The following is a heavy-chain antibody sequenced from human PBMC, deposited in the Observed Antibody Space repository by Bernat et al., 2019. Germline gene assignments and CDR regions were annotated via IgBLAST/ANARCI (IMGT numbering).Heavy chain of an antibody. Sequence: QVQLVESGGGVVQPGRSLRLSCAASGFTFSSYGMHWVRQAPGKGLEWVAVISYDGSNKYYADSVKGRFTISRDNSKNTLYLQMNSLRAEDTAVYYCAKDGIGSGYYDDAFDIWGQGTMVTVPS. J-gene: IGHJ3*02. CDR2: ISYDGSNK. D-gene: IGHD3-3*01. CDR1: GFTFSSYG. CDR3: AKDGIGSGYYDDAFDI. V-gene: IGHV3-30*18.